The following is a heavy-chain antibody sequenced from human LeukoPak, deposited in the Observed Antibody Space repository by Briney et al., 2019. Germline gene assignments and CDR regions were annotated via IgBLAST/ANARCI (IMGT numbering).Heavy chain of an antibody. Sequence: QAGGSLRLSCAASGFTFSSYSMNWVRQAPGKGLEWVSYISSSSNTIYYADSVKGRFTISRDNAKNSLYLQMSSLRDEDTAVYYCARDGHFFDYWGQGTLVTVSS. CDR1: GFTFSSYS. CDR2: ISSSSNTI. V-gene: IGHV3-48*02. CDR3: ARDGHFFDY. J-gene: IGHJ4*02.